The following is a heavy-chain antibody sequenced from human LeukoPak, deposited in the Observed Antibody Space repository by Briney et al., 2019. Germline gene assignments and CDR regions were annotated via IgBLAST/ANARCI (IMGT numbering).Heavy chain of an antibody. D-gene: IGHD2-15*01. J-gene: IGHJ3*02. CDR1: GFIFSSYA. V-gene: IGHV3-48*03. CDR3: ARGWDIVVVVAATSSAFDI. CDR2: FSSSGSTI. Sequence: GGSLSLSCAASGFIFSSYAMHWVRQAPGKGLEWVSYFSSSGSTIYYADSVKGRFTISRDNAKNSLYLQMNSLRAEDTAVNYCARGWDIVVVVAATSSAFDIWGQGKMVSVSS.